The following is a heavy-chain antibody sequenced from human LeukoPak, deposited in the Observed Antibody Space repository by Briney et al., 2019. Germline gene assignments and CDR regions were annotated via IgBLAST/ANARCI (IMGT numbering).Heavy chain of an antibody. V-gene: IGHV3-23*01. D-gene: IGHD3-10*01. CDR3: AKDGEDYYGSGSYYFYFDY. CDR2: ISGSGGST. J-gene: IGHJ4*02. Sequence: SGGSLRLSCAASGFTFSSYGMSWVRQAPGKGLEWVSAISGSGGSTYYADSVKGRFTISRDNSKNTLYLQMNSLRAEDTAVYYCAKDGEDYYGSGSYYFYFDYWGQGTLVTVSS. CDR1: GFTFSSYG.